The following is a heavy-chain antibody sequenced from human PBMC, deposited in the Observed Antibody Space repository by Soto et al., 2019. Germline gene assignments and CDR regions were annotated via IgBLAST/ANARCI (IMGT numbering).Heavy chain of an antibody. V-gene: IGHV3-7*01. CDR2: IKHDGSEK. D-gene: IGHD1-20*01. J-gene: IGHJ6*02. Sequence: EVQLVESGGGLVQPGGSLRLSCAASGFTFSAYWMSWVRQTPGKGLEWVANIKHDGSEKYYVDSEKGRFTISRDNAKNSLFLEMNSLRAEDTAVFYCAIITRGFSMDVWGQGTTVTVSS. CDR1: GFTFSAYW. CDR3: AIITRGFSMDV.